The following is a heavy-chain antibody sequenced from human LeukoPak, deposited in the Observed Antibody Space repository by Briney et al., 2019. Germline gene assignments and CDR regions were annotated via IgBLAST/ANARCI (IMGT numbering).Heavy chain of an antibody. V-gene: IGHV4-59*01. CDR1: GGSISSYY. D-gene: IGHD4-17*01. Sequence: KPSETLSLTCTVSGGSISSYYWSWIRQPPGKGLEWIGYIYYSGGTNYNPSLKSRVTISVDTSKNQFSLKLSSVTAADTAVYYCAGDAYGDSPVDYWGQGTLVTVSS. J-gene: IGHJ4*02. CDR2: IYYSGGT. CDR3: AGDAYGDSPVDY.